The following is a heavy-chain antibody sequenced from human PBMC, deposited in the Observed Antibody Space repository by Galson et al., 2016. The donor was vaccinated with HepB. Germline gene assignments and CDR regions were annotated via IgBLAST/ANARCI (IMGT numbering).Heavy chain of an antibody. Sequence: SLRLSCAASGFIFSKYYMTWTRQTPGRGLEWIADISSTSSHTNYADSVKGRFTISRDNAKDSLYLDMNSLRVEDTAVYHCVEVGTLYAMDVWGQGSLVTVSS. CDR3: VEVGTLYAMDV. CDR2: ISSTSSHT. D-gene: IGHD1-1*01. V-gene: IGHV3-11*06. J-gene: IGHJ4*02. CDR1: GFIFSKYY.